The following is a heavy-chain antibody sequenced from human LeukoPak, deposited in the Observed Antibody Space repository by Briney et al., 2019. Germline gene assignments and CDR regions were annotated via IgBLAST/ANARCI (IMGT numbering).Heavy chain of an antibody. D-gene: IGHD3-3*01. CDR3: AAGLVYDFTYGMDV. Sequence: GTSVKVSCKASGFTFTSSAMQWVRQARGQRLGWIGWIVVGSGNTNYAQKFQERVTITRDMSTSTAYMELSSLRSEDTAVYYCAAGLVYDFTYGMDVWGQGTTVTVSS. V-gene: IGHV1-58*02. CDR2: IVVGSGNT. CDR1: GFTFTSSA. J-gene: IGHJ6*02.